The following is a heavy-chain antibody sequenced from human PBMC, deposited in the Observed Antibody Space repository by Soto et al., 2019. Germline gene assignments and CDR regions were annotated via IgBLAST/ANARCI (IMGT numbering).Heavy chain of an antibody. Sequence: QITLKESGPTLVKPTQTLTLTCTFSGFSLTTRGVGVGWIRQPPGKALECLALIYWDDDKRYSPSLQSRLSFRKLTSXNQVVLTMTNVDPVDTATYYCAHIPNYYQYDWFDPWGQGTLVSVSS. CDR1: GFSLTTRGVG. CDR3: AHIPNYYQYDWFDP. D-gene: IGHD3-16*01. J-gene: IGHJ5*02. V-gene: IGHV2-5*02. CDR2: IYWDDDK.